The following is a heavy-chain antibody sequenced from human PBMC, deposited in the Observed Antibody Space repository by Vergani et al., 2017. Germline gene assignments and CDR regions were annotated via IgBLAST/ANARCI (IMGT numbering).Heavy chain of an antibody. D-gene: IGHD3-16*02. CDR2: IIPIFGTA. V-gene: IGHV1-69*06. CDR3: ARGGSGDYDDVWGSYRRYYFDY. J-gene: IGHJ4*02. Sequence: QVQLVQSGAEVKKPGSSVKVSCKASGGTFSSYAISWVRQAPGQGLEWMGGIIPIFGTANYAQKFQGRVTITADKSTSTAYMELSSLRSEDTAVYYCARGGSGDYDDVWGSYRRYYFDYWGQGTLVTVSS. CDR1: GGTFSSYA.